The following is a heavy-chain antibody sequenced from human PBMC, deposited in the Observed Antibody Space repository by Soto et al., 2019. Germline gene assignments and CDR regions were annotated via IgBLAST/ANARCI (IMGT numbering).Heavy chain of an antibody. V-gene: IGHV3-48*02. CDR3: ARARGRWFGISPDY. D-gene: IGHD3-10*01. J-gene: IGHJ4*02. CDR1: GFTFSSYS. Sequence: EVQLVESGGGLVQPGGSLRLSCAASGFTFSSYSMNWVRQAPGKGLEWVSYISSSSSTIYYADSVKGRFTISRDNAKNSLYLQMNSLRDEDTAVYYCARARGRWFGISPDYWGQGTLVTASS. CDR2: ISSSSSTI.